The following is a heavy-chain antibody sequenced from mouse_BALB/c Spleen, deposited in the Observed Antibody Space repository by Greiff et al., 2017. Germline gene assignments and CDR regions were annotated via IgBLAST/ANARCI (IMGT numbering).Heavy chain of an antibody. CDR1: GFSLTSYG. CDR3: ARDSYGYDGRRSYFDY. V-gene: IGHV2-9*02. D-gene: IGHD2-2*01. J-gene: IGHJ2*01. CDR2: IWAGGST. Sequence: VKVVESGPGLVAPSQSLSITCTVSGFSLTSYGVHWVRQPPGKGLEWLGVIWAGGSTNYNSALMSRLSISKDNSKSQVFLKMNSLQTDDTAMYYCARDSYGYDGRRSYFDYWGQGTTLTVSS.